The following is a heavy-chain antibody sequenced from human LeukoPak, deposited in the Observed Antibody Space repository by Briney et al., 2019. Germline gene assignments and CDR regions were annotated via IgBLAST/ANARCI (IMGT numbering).Heavy chain of an antibody. CDR3: ARGGTVTTFDY. J-gene: IGHJ4*02. CDR1: GDSISSSGYY. CDR2: IYYSGST. D-gene: IGHD4-17*01. Sequence: PSETLSLTCTVSGDSISSSGYYWGWIRQPPEKGLEWIGTIYYSGSTYYNPSLKSRVTISVDTSKNQFSLKLSSVTAADTAVYYCARGGTVTTFDYWGQGTLVTVSS. V-gene: IGHV4-39*01.